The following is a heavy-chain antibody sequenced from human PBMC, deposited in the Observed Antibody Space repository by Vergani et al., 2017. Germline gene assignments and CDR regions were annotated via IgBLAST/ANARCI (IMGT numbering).Heavy chain of an antibody. CDR1: GFTFNNYK. V-gene: IGHV3-48*02. CDR2: ISSRSDTT. Sequence: EVQLVESGGDLVQPGGSLRLSCEVSGFTFNNYKMKWVRQAPGKGLEWIAYISSRSDTTFYADSVKGRFTISRDNAKNSLYLKMNRLRDEDTGVYYCAILAVTPPHDYYYHMDVWGEGTTVTVSS. D-gene: IGHD3-3*02. CDR3: AILAVTPPHDYYYHMDV. J-gene: IGHJ6*04.